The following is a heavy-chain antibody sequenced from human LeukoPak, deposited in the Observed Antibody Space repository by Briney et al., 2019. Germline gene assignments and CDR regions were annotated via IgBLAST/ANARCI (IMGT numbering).Heavy chain of an antibody. V-gene: IGHV3-21*04. Sequence: GGSLRLSCAASGFTFSSYSMNWVRQAPGKGLEWVSSISSSSSHIYYADSVKGRFTISRDNAKNSLYLQMNSLRAEDTAVYYCAKDRPNYYDSSGYYYPDQDNDAFDIWGQGTMVTVSS. CDR3: AKDRPNYYDSSGYYYPDQDNDAFDI. D-gene: IGHD3-22*01. CDR2: ISSSSSHI. J-gene: IGHJ3*02. CDR1: GFTFSSYS.